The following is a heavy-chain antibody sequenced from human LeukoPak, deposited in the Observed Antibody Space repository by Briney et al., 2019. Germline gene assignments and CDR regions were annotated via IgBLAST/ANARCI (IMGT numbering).Heavy chain of an antibody. CDR1: GFTFSNYA. CDR2: ISRSGT. J-gene: IGHJ3*02. Sequence: QAGGSLRLSCAASGFTFSNYAMSWVRQAPGRGLEWVSAISRSGTNYADSVKGRFTISRDDSRNILYLQVNSLRVEDAAVYYCAKDVPYSGWAFDIWGQGTLVTVSS. CDR3: AKDVPYSGWAFDI. D-gene: IGHD6-19*01. V-gene: IGHV3-23*01.